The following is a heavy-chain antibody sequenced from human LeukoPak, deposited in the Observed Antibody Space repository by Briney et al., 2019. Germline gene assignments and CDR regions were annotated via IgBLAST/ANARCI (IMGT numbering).Heavy chain of an antibody. CDR3: AKGFRGANNDAFDI. CDR1: GFTFSSYA. J-gene: IGHJ3*02. Sequence: GGSLRLSCAAPGFTFSSYAMSWVRQAPGKGLEWVSAISGSTDNTYYVDSVKGQFTISRDNSENTLYLQMNSLRVEDTAVYYCAKGFRGANNDAFDIWGQGTMVTVSS. CDR2: ISGSTDNT. V-gene: IGHV3-23*01. D-gene: IGHD3-10*01.